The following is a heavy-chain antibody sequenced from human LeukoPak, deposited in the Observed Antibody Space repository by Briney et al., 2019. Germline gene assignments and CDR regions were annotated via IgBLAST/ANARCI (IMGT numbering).Heavy chain of an antibody. Sequence: AGGFLRLSCAASGFTFSSYAMSWVRQAPGKGLEWVSAISGSGGSTYYADSVKGRFTISRDNSKNTLYLQMNSLRAEDTAVYYCAKDKGYVRAALWGQGTLVTVSS. CDR3: AKDKGYVRAAL. CDR2: ISGSGGST. V-gene: IGHV3-23*01. J-gene: IGHJ4*02. CDR1: GFTFSSYA. D-gene: IGHD5-12*01.